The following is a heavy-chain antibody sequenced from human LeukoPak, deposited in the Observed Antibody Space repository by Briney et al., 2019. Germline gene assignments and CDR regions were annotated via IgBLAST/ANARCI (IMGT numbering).Heavy chain of an antibody. CDR2: MNIDGSEK. D-gene: IGHD1-26*01. CDR3: ARDPVEWELLLDY. J-gene: IGHJ4*02. Sequence: GGSLRLSCAASGFTFSSYWMGWVRQAPGKRLEWVANMNIDGSEKYYADSAKGRFTISRDNARNSVYLQMNSLRVEDTAVYYCARDPVEWELLLDYWGQGALVTVSS. CDR1: GFTFSSYW. V-gene: IGHV3-7*01.